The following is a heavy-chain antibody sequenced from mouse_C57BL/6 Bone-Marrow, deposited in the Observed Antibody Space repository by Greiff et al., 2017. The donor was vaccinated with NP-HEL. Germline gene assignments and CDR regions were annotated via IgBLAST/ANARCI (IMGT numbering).Heavy chain of an antibody. V-gene: IGHV8-12*01. CDR2: IYWDDDK. J-gene: IGHJ1*03. D-gene: IGHD1-1*01. CDR1: GFSLSTSGMG. Sequence: ESGPGILQSSPTLSLTCSFSGFSLSTSGMGVSWIRQPSGKGLEWLAHIYWDDDKRYNPFLKSRLTISKDTSRNQAFLKNTSVDTADTATYYCARGAYYGRYFDVWGTGTTVTVSS. CDR3: ARGAYYGRYFDV.